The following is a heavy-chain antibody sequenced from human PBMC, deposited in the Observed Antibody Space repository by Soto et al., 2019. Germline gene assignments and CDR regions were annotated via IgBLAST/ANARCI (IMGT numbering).Heavy chain of an antibody. CDR1: GYSFTTYW. J-gene: IGHJ4*02. CDR3: ARESARVGATSDY. D-gene: IGHD1-26*01. V-gene: IGHV5-51*01. CDR2: IYPSDSDT. Sequence: EVQLVQSGAEVKKPGESLKISCKGSGYSFTTYWIGWVRQMPGKGLEWMGIIYPSDSDTSYSPSFQGQVTISADKSINTAYLQWSSLKASDTAMYYCARESARVGATSDYWGQGTLVTVSS.